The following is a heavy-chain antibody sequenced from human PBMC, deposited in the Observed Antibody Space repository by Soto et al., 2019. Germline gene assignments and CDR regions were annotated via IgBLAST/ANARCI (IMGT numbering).Heavy chain of an antibody. CDR1: GGTFSSYT. CDR3: AGELRYSSGSADY. Sequence: QVQLVQSGAEVKKPGSSVKVSCKASGGTFSSYTISWVRQAPGQGLEWMGRIIPILGIANYAQKFQGRVTITADKSTSTAYMELSSLRSEDTAVYYCAGELRYSSGSADYWGQGTLVTVSS. J-gene: IGHJ4*02. CDR2: IIPILGIA. V-gene: IGHV1-69*08. D-gene: IGHD6-19*01.